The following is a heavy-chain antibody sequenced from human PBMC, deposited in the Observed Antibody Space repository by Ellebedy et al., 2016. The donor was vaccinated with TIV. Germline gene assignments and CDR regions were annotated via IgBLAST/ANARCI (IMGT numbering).Heavy chain of an antibody. CDR3: ARDDDPNSGYDPFYYFDL. CDR2: INTDGSST. D-gene: IGHD5-12*01. CDR1: GFTFSTYW. Sequence: GESLKISCAASGFTFSTYWMHWVRQAPGKGLMWVSRINTDGSSTGYADSVKGRFTISRHNAKNTLYLQMNSLRAEDTAVYYCARDDDPNSGYDPFYYFDLWGRGTLVTVSS. V-gene: IGHV3-74*01. J-gene: IGHJ2*01.